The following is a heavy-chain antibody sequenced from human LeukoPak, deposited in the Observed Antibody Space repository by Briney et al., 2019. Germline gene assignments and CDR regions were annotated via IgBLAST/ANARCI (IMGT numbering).Heavy chain of an antibody. CDR2: IYYSGST. CDR3: ARDQMGLVFPYGMDV. Sequence: TLSLTCTVSGGSISSGGYYWSWIRQHPGKGLEWIGYIYYSGSTYYNPSLKSRVTISVDTSKNQFSLKLSSVTAADTAVYYCARDQMGLVFPYGMDVWGQGTTVTVSS. CDR1: GGSISSGGYY. J-gene: IGHJ6*02. D-gene: IGHD2-21*01. V-gene: IGHV4-31*03.